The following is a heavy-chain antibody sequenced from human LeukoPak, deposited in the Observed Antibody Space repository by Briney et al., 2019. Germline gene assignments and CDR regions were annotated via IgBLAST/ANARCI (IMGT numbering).Heavy chain of an antibody. Sequence: SGTLSLTCAVSGASIYSSDWWTWVRQPPGKGLEWIGEIPHSGITNYNPSLKSRVTISVDKSKNQFSLNLSSVTAADTAVYYCTRGYYYGSGRPGDNWFDPWGQGNPGHRLL. J-gene: IGHJ5*02. CDR3: TRGYYYGSGRPGDNWFDP. D-gene: IGHD3-10*01. CDR1: GASIYSSDW. V-gene: IGHV4-4*02. CDR2: IPHSGIT.